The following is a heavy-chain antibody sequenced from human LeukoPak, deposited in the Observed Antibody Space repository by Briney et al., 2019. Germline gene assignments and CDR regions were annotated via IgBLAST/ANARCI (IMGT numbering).Heavy chain of an antibody. CDR3: ARGPYYDCSGLSYNWFDP. D-gene: IGHD3-22*01. V-gene: IGHV4-59*01. Sequence: PSETLSLTCTVSGGSIRSYYWSWIRQPPGKGLEWIGYIYYSGSTNYNPSLKSRVTISVDTSKNQFSVKLTSVTAADTAVYYCARGPYYDCSGLSYNWFDPWGQGTLVTVSS. CDR1: GGSIRSYY. J-gene: IGHJ5*02. CDR2: IYYSGST.